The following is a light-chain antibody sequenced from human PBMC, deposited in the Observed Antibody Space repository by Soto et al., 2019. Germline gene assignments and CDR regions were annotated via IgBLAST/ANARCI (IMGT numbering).Light chain of an antibody. V-gene: IGKV3-11*01. Sequence: EIVSSQTLSTLSSSPRERATLSCMASQSVSSYLAWYQQKPGQAPRLLIYDASNRATGIPARFSGSGSGTDFTLTISSLQPEDVATYYCQQGKIFPLTFGGGT. CDR1: QSVSSY. J-gene: IGKJ4*01. CDR2: DAS. CDR3: QQGKIFPLT.